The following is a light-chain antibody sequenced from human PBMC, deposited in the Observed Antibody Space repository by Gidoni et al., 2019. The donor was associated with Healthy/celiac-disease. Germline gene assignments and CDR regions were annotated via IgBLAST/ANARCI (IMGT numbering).Light chain of an antibody. CDR3: QQSYSTPPT. CDR1: QSISSY. V-gene: IGKV1-39*01. J-gene: IGKJ2*01. Sequence: DIQMTQSPSSLSASVGDRVTITCRASQSISSYLNWYQHKPGKAPKLLIYAASSVQSGVPSRFSGSGSGTDFTLNISSLQPEDFATYYCQQSYSTPPTFGQGTKLEIK. CDR2: AAS.